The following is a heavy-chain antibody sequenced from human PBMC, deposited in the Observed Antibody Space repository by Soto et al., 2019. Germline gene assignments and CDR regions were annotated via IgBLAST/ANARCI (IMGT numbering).Heavy chain of an antibody. CDR3: ARALTARSIYCSGGSCYIYYFDY. CDR1: GFIFSTYA. Sequence: PGGSLRLSCAASGFIFSTYAIHWVRQAPGKGLEWVAVISSDGSNKYYADSVKGRFTISRDNSKNTLYLQMNSLRAEDTAVYYCARALTARSIYCSGGSCYIYYFDYWGQGT. J-gene: IGHJ4*02. D-gene: IGHD2-15*01. V-gene: IGHV3-30-3*01. CDR2: ISSDGSNK.